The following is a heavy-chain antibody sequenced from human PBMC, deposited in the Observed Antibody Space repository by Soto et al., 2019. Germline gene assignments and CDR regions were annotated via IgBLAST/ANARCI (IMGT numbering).Heavy chain of an antibody. J-gene: IGHJ5*02. CDR3: AKGGGIAAAGPYNWFDP. V-gene: IGHV3-23*01. D-gene: IGHD6-13*01. Sequence: GGSLRLSCAASGFTFSSYAMSWVRQAPGKGLEWVSAISGSGGSTYYADSVKGRFTISRDNSKNTLYLQMNSLRAEDTAVYYCAKGGGIAAAGPYNWFDPWGQGTLVTVSS. CDR1: GFTFSSYA. CDR2: ISGSGGST.